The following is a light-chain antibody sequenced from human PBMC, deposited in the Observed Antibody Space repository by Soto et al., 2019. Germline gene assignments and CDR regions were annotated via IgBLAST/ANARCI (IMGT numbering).Light chain of an antibody. CDR3: QQYGSSPPWT. CDR2: GAS. CDR1: QSVSSIY. V-gene: IGKV3-20*01. Sequence: EIVLTQSPGTLSLSPGERATLSCRASQSVSSIYLAWYQQKPGQAPRLLIYGASSRATGIPDRFSGSGSGTDFTLTISRLEPEDFAVNYCQQYGSSPPWTFGQGTKVEIK. J-gene: IGKJ1*01.